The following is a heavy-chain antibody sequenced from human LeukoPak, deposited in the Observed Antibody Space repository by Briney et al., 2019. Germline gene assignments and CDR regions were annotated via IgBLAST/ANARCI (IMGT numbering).Heavy chain of an antibody. CDR1: GFTFSNFA. D-gene: IGHD6-19*01. CDR3: AKDLLGQWPTVFDY. V-gene: IGHV3-30*18. Sequence: GGSLRLSCAASGFTFSNFAMDWVRQAPGKGLEWVAVISYDGGNNYYADPVKGRFTISRDNSRNTLYLQMNSLRAEDTAVYYCAKDLLGQWPTVFDYWGQGTLVTVSS. J-gene: IGHJ4*02. CDR2: ISYDGGNN.